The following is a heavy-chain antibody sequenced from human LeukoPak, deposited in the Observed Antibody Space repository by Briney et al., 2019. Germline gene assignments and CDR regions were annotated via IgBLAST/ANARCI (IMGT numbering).Heavy chain of an antibody. J-gene: IGHJ4*02. CDR3: AREGIAARPGFDY. D-gene: IGHD6-6*01. V-gene: IGHV3-74*01. CDR1: GFTFSSYW. Sequence: GGSLRLSCAASGFTFSSYWMHWVRQAPGKGLVWVSRINSDGSSTSYADSVKGRFTISRDNAKNTLYLQMNSLRAEDTAVYYCAREGIAARPGFDYWGQGTLVTVSS. CDR2: INSDGSST.